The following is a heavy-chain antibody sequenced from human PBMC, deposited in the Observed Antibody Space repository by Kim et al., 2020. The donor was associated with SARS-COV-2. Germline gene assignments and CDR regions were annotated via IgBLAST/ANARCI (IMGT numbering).Heavy chain of an antibody. CDR3: AGCSSSSSYGCNP. CDR2: ISPNGRSI. J-gene: IGHJ5*02. D-gene: IGHD2-2*01. CDR1: GFNFSDYY. V-gene: IGHV3-11*01. Sequence: GGSLRLSCAASGFNFSDYYMSWIRQAPGKGLEWVSYISPNGRSIYYTDSMKGRFTISRDTAKNSLYLQMNSLRAEDTAVYYCAGCSSSSSYGCNPWGHGTLVTVSS.